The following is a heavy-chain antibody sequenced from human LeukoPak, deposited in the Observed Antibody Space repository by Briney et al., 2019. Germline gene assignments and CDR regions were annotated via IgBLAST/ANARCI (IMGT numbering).Heavy chain of an antibody. V-gene: IGHV3-9*01. CDR2: ISWNSGSI. D-gene: IGHD3-10*01. J-gene: IGHJ2*01. Sequence: PGGSLRLSCAASGFTFDDYAMHWVRQAPGKGLEWVSGISWNSGSIGYADSVEGRFTISRDNAKNSLYLQMNSLRAEDTALYYCAKVKPVGSGSYRWYFDLWGRGTLVTVSS. CDR1: GFTFDDYA. CDR3: AKVKPVGSGSYRWYFDL.